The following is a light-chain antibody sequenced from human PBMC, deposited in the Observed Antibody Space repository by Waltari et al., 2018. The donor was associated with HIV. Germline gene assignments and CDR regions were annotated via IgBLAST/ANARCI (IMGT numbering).Light chain of an antibody. CDR2: NAN. V-gene: IGLV2-18*02. CDR1: DIDIGIYDY. J-gene: IGLJ3*02. Sequence: QSALTQPASVSGSPGQSVTISCIGSDIDIGIYDYISWYHHPPNRAPRLVVFNANSRPSGIPVRVAGSKSGNTASLTISGLQADDEGVYYCSSYVTGGSLLFGGGTQVTVL. CDR3: SSYVTGGSLL.